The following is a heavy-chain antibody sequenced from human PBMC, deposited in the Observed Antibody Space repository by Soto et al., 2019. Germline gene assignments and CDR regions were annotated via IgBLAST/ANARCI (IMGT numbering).Heavy chain of an antibody. CDR2: IYYRGST. V-gene: IGHV4-59*11. D-gene: IGHD1-26*01. CDR1: GGSISSHY. Sequence: SETLSLTCTVSGGSISSHYWSWVRQAPGKGLEWIGHIYYRGSTSYNPSLRSRSTISVDTSNNQFSLKLNSVTTADTALYHCARDGREASGMDVWGQGTKVTVSS. CDR3: ARDGREASGMDV. J-gene: IGHJ6*02.